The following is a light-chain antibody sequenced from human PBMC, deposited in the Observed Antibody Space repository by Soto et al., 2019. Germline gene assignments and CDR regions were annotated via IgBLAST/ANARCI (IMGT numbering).Light chain of an antibody. CDR1: SRDIGLYDF. V-gene: IGLV2-8*01. Sequence: QSALTQPPSASGSPGQSVTISCTGTSRDIGLYDFVSWYQQHPGKAPKLIIYEVTKRPSGVPDRFSGSKSGNTASLTVSDLQTEDAADYYCSAYAGTNDLGVFGGGTKLTVL. J-gene: IGLJ2*01. CDR2: EVT. CDR3: SAYAGTNDLGV.